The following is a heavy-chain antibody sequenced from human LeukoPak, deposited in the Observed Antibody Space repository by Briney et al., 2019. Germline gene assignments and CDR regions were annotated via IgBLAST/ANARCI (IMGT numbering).Heavy chain of an antibody. CDR2: IIPIFGTA. Sequence: VASVKVSCKASGGTFSSYAISRVRQAPGQGLEWMGGIIPIFGTANYAQKFQGRVTITADESTSTAYMELSSLRSEDTAVYYCARVLEAYQIDYWGQGTLVTVSS. V-gene: IGHV1-69*13. D-gene: IGHD2-2*01. J-gene: IGHJ4*02. CDR3: ARVLEAYQIDY. CDR1: GGTFSSYA.